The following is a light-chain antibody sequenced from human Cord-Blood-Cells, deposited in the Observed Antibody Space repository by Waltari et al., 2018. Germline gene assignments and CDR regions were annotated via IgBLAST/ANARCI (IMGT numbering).Light chain of an antibody. J-gene: IGKJ4*01. Sequence: DIVMTQSPDSLAVSLGERATINCKSSQSVLYSSNNQNYLAWYQQKPGQPPKLLIYLASTRESGVPDRVSGSGSGTDFALTISSLQAEDVAVYYCQQYYSTPLTFGGGTKVEIK. CDR1: QSVLYSSNNQNY. CDR2: LAS. CDR3: QQYYSTPLT. V-gene: IGKV4-1*01.